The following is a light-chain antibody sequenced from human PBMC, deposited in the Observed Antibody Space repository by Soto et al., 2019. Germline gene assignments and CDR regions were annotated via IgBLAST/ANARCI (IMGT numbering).Light chain of an antibody. CDR2: GAS. J-gene: IGKJ5*01. CDR3: QQRNYWQVT. V-gene: IGKV3D-20*02. CDR1: QSVSSRY. Sequence: IELTQSPGNLSLTPGERATLSCRASQSVSSRYLAWYQQKPGQAPRLLIYGASSRATGIPDRFSGSGSGTYFTLTISSLEPEDFAIYYCQQRNYWQVTFGQGTRLEIK.